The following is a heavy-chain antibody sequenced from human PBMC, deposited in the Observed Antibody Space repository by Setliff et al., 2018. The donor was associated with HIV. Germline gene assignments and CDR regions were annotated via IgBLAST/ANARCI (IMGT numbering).Heavy chain of an antibody. Sequence: SLRLSCAASGFIFSTFAMYWVRQAPGKGLEWVAVISYDGSKKYYADSVKGRFTISRDNSKDTLDLQMNSLRPEDTAVYFCARDKFGSGSSPRVLQHWGQGTLVTVSS. CDR1: GFIFSTFA. D-gene: IGHD3-10*01. CDR2: ISYDGSKK. J-gene: IGHJ1*01. V-gene: IGHV3-30-3*01. CDR3: ARDKFGSGSSPRVLQH.